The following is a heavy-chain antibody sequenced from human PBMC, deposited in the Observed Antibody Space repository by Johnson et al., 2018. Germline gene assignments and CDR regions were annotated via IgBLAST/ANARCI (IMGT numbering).Heavy chain of an antibody. CDR3: ARDRWELHPTTHHGMDV. V-gene: IGHV3-33*01. D-gene: IGHD1-26*01. CDR1: GFTFSSYG. Sequence: VQLVQSGGGVVQPGRSLRLSCAASGFTFSSYGMHWVRQAPGKGLEWVAVIWYDGSNNYYADSVKGRFTISRHNSKNTLYLQMNSLRAEDTAVYYCARDRWELHPTTHHGMDVWGQGTTVTGSS. CDR2: IWYDGSNN. J-gene: IGHJ6*02.